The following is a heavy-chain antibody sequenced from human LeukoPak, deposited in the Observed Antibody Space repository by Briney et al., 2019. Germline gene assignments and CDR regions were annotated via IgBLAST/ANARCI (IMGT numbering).Heavy chain of an antibody. CDR2: VRSKANSYAT. D-gene: IGHD3-22*01. Sequence: PGGSLRLSCAASGFTFSDSAMHWVRQASGKGLEWVGRVRSKANSYATAYAASVKGRFTISRDDSKNTAYLQMNSLKTEDTAVYYCTRRQTDDSSGYYGFWGQGTLVTVSS. J-gene: IGHJ4*02. V-gene: IGHV3-73*01. CDR1: GFTFSDSA. CDR3: TRRQTDDSSGYYGF.